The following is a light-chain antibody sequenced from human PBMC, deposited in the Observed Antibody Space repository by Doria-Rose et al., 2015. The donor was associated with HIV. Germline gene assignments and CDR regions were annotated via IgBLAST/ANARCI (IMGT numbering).Light chain of an antibody. Sequence: TITCRASQSISTWLAWYQQIPGKAPKLLIYEASSLGSGVPSRFSGSGSGIEFTLTINSLQPDDFATYYCQQYNSYWTFGQGTKVEIK. CDR1: QSISTW. CDR2: EAS. CDR3: QQYNSYWT. V-gene: IGKV1-5*03. J-gene: IGKJ1*01.